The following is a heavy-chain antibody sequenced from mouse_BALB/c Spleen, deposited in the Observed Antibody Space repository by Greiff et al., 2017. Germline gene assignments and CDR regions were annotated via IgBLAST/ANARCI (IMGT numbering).Heavy chain of an antibody. D-gene: IGHD2-12*01. V-gene: IGHV14-3*02. J-gene: IGHJ4*01. CDR3: AYYSFQYYAMDY. Sequence: VQLKQSGAELVKPGASVKLSCTASGLNIKDTYMHWVKQRPEQGLEWIGRIDPANGNTKYDPKFQGKATITADTSSNTAYLQLSSLTSEDTAVYYCAYYSFQYYAMDYWGQGTSVTVSS. CDR1: GLNIKDTY. CDR2: IDPANGNT.